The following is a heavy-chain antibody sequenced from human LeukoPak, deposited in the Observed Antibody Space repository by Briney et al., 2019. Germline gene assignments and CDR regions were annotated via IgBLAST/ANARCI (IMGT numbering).Heavy chain of an antibody. CDR3: ARDNLDVEMATIGPDSDSDY. D-gene: IGHD5-12*01. Sequence: ASVKVSCKASGYTFTSYSISWVRQAPGQGLEWMGWISAYNGNTNYAQKLQGRVTMTTDTSTSTAYMELRSLRSDDTAVYYCARDNLDVEMATIGPDSDSDYWGQGTLVTVSS. CDR1: GYTFTSYS. V-gene: IGHV1-18*01. CDR2: ISAYNGNT. J-gene: IGHJ4*02.